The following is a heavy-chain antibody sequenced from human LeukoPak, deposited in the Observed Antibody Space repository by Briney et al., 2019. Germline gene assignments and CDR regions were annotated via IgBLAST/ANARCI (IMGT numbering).Heavy chain of an antibody. J-gene: IGHJ4*02. CDR1: GFRFSDYW. V-gene: IGHV3-23*01. CDR2: ISGSGGST. Sequence: GGSLRLSCAASGFRFSDYWMTWVRQAPGKGLEWVSAISGSGGSTYYADSVKGRFTISRDNSKNTLYLQMSSLRAEDTAVYYCAKGKDYGDYWGQGTLVTVSS. CDR3: AKGKDYGDY.